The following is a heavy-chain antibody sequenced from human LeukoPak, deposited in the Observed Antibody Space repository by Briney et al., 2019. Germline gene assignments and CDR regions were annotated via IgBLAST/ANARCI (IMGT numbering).Heavy chain of an antibody. J-gene: IGHJ6*03. CDR2: VYYSGTT. Sequence: SGPTLVKPSETLSLTCAVSGDSSNIYSWNWIRQSPGKGLEWIAYVYYSGTTNYNPSLENRVAVLLDLSRHRFSLRLNSVTAADTAVYFCATTEKNRYYIDAWGHGTTVVVSS. CDR1: GDSSNIYS. V-gene: IGHV4-59*01. D-gene: IGHD2/OR15-2a*01. CDR3: ATTEKNRYYIDA.